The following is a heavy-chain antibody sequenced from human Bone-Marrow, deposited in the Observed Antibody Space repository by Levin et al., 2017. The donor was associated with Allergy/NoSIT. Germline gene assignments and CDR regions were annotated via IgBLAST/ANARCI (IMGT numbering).Heavy chain of an antibody. D-gene: IGHD5-18*01. V-gene: IGHV4-34*01. J-gene: IGHJ4*02. CDR2: INHSGST. CDR3: ARGTQLWSQYFDY. Sequence: MTSETLSLTCAVYGGSFSGYYWSWIRQPPGKGLEWIGEINHSGSTNYNPSLKSRVTISVDTSKNQFSLKLSSVTAADTAVYYCARGTQLWSQYFDYWGQGTLVTVSS. CDR1: GGSFSGYY.